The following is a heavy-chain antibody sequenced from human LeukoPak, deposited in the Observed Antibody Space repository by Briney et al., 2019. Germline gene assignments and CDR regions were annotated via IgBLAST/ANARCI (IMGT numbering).Heavy chain of an antibody. V-gene: IGHV3-49*03. CDR2: IRSKPYGGTP. Sequence: GGSLRLSCSASGFNFCDYAMSWFRQAPGKGLEWVGFIRSKPYGGTPEHAACVKGRFTISRDDSKSIVYLQMNSLKIEDTAIYYCTRNSTPFDYWGPGTLVTVSS. CDR1: GFNFCDYA. J-gene: IGHJ4*02. CDR3: TRNSTPFDY. D-gene: IGHD1-14*01.